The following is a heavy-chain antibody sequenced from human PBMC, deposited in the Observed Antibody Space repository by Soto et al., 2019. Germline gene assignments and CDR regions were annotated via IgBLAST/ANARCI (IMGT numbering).Heavy chain of an antibody. Sequence: ASVKVSFKASGYSFANYAMHWVRQAPGQRLEWMGFINPGNGDTRYSQKFQGRVTITRDTSASTVYMELSSLTSEDTAVHYCARAGPGGGSYLIDYWGQGTLVTVSS. CDR1: GYSFANYA. CDR3: ARAGPGGGSYLIDY. CDR2: INPGNGDT. D-gene: IGHD1-26*01. V-gene: IGHV1-3*01. J-gene: IGHJ4*02.